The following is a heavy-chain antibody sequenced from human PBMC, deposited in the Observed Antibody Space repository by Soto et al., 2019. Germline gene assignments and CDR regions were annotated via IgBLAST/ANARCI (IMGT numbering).Heavy chain of an antibody. J-gene: IGHJ4*02. CDR1: GFTFSHYA. Sequence: GGSLRLSCVASGFTFSHYAMYWVRQAPGKGLEWVAVIAYDGRNKYYADSVKGRFTISRDNSKNTLYLQMNSLRIEDTAVYYCARELERVFDYWGQGTLVTVSS. CDR3: ARELERVFDY. D-gene: IGHD1-1*01. V-gene: IGHV3-30*04. CDR2: IAYDGRNK.